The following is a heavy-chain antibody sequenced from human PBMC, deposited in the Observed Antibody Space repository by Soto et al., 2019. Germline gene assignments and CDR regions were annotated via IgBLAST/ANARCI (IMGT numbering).Heavy chain of an antibody. D-gene: IGHD3-9*01. V-gene: IGHV3-30*04. CDR1: ELPFTGYP. J-gene: IGHJ4*02. CDR2: ISHDGRNT. Sequence: PWGSLVLSCAASELPFTGYPMHWVRHTAHTGLDWVAFISHDGRNTFYSDSVKGRFTISRDDSRSMLFLQMRGVTVEDTAIYYCAVDGVPTSSFRYYYFRFWGRGTMVTVSS. CDR3: AVDGVPTSSFRYYYFRF.